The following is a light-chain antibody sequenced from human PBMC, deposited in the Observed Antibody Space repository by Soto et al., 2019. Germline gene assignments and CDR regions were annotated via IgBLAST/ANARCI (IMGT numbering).Light chain of an antibody. V-gene: IGKV3-20*01. Sequence: EIVLTQYPGTLSLSPGERATLSCRASQSVSSNLAWYQQKPGQAPRLLIYGASNRATGIPDRFSGSGSGTDFTLTISRLEPEDFAVYYCQQYGGAFGGGTKVDIK. CDR2: GAS. CDR3: QQYGGA. CDR1: QSVSSN. J-gene: IGKJ4*01.